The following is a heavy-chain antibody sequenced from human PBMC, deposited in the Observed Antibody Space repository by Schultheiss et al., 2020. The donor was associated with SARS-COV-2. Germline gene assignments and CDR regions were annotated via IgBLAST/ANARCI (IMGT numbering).Heavy chain of an antibody. J-gene: IGHJ6*02. V-gene: IGHV1-69*04. Sequence: SVKVSCKASGGTFSSYAISWVRQAPGQGLEWMGRIIPILGIANYAQKFQGRVTITADKSTSTAYMELRSLRSDDTAVYYCARQRSSSSSYGMDVWGQGTAVTVSS. D-gene: IGHD6-13*01. CDR3: ARQRSSSSSYGMDV. CDR1: GGTFSSYA. CDR2: IIPILGIA.